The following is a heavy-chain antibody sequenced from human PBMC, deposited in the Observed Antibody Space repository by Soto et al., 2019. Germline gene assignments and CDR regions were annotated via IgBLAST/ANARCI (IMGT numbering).Heavy chain of an antibody. D-gene: IGHD4-17*01. CDR3: ATVHTTVTFDS. V-gene: IGHV3-15*07. Sequence: EVQLVESGGGLLKPGGSLRLSCAASGFTFTYAWMDWVRQAPGKGLEWVGRIKSKTDGATTDYPAPVKGRFSISRDDSKNTLYLQMNSLKTEDTGVYYCATVHTTVTFDSWGHGTLVTVSS. CDR2: IKSKTDGATT. J-gene: IGHJ4*01. CDR1: GFTFTYAW.